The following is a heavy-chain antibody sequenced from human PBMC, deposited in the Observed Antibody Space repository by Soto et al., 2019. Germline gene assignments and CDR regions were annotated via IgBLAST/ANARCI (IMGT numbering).Heavy chain of an antibody. J-gene: IGHJ4*02. V-gene: IGHV1-69*06. D-gene: IGHD2-2*02. Sequence: QVQLVQSGAEVKTPGSSLKVSCKVSGRRFSNYVISWVRQAPGHGLEWLGRIIPIFNSTKYAQSFQGRVTITADKSTSTASLELSSLRSDDTAVYYWAREGRGKKAGYNGLVSLGYWGQGTLVTVSS. CDR3: AREGRGKKAGYNGLVSLGY. CDR1: GRRFSNYV. CDR2: IIPIFNST.